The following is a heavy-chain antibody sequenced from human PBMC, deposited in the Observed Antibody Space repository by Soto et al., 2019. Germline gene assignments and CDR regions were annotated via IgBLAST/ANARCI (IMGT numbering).Heavy chain of an antibody. D-gene: IGHD2-2*01. CDR3: ARDCIHIVVVPAGNVEDALDV. CDR2: ISADNGNT. CDR1: GYTFTSYG. V-gene: IGHV1-18*01. Sequence: QVQLVQSGAEVKKPGASVKVSCKASGYTFTSYGISWVRQAPGQGLAWMGWISADNGNTNYAQKLQGRVTMTTDTDTSTAWMELRSVGADDAAVYDCARDCIHIVVVPAGNVEDALDVWGQGTMVTVSS. J-gene: IGHJ3*01.